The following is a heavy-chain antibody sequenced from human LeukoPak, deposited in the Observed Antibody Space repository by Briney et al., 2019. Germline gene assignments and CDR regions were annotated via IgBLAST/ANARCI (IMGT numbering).Heavy chain of an antibody. CDR3: ARAPSSYDYVWGRSPDYYYYYMDV. CDR2: IRYDGSNK. V-gene: IGHV3-30*02. Sequence: LPGGSLRLSCAASGFTFRSYGMHWVRQAPGKGLEWVTFIRYDGSNKYYADSVKGRFSISRDNSKNTLYLQMNSLRAEDTAVYYCARAPSSYDYVWGRSPDYYYYYMDVWGKGTTVTISS. J-gene: IGHJ6*03. D-gene: IGHD3-16*01. CDR1: GFTFRSYG.